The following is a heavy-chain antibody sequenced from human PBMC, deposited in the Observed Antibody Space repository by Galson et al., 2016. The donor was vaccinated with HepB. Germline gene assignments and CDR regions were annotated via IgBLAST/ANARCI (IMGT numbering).Heavy chain of an antibody. CDR3: ARSKKHQYNFWSGGYYFDY. V-gene: IGHV1-18*01. CDR1: GYSFTSHG. CDR2: ISAHSGDA. J-gene: IGHJ4*02. D-gene: IGHD3-3*01. Sequence: VKVSCKASGYSFTSHGISWVRQAPGQGLEWMEWISAHSGDADYAQKVQGRVTMTTDTSTSTVHMELRNLRSDDTAVYYCARSKKHQYNFWSGGYYFDYWGQGTLVTVSS.